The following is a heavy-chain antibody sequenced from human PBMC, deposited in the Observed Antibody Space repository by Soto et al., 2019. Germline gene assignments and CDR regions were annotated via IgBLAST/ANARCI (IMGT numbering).Heavy chain of an antibody. D-gene: IGHD3-10*01. J-gene: IGHJ4*02. V-gene: IGHV1-18*01. CDR3: ARDWAYFGPNDY. CDR1: GGTFSSYA. CDR2: ISAYNGNT. Sequence: ASVKVSCKASGGTFSSYAISWVRQAPGQGLEWMGWISAYNGNTNYAQKLQGRVTMTTDTSTSTAYMELRSLRSDDTAVYYCARDWAYFGPNDYWGQGTLVTVSS.